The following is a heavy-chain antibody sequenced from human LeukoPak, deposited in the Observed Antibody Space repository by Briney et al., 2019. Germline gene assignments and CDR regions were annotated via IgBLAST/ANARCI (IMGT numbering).Heavy chain of an antibody. CDR3: ARRAAGPRGNWYWDS. CDR1: GFTLDEFA. D-gene: IGHD1-20*01. CDR2: INWNGGSI. V-gene: IGHV3-20*04. Sequence: GGSLRLSCAASGFTLDEFAMSWVRQAPGKGLECVSSINWNGGSINYGDSVKGRFTISRDNANNSLYLQMNNLGDEDTALYYCARRAAGPRGNWYWDSWGQGTLVTVSS. J-gene: IGHJ5*01.